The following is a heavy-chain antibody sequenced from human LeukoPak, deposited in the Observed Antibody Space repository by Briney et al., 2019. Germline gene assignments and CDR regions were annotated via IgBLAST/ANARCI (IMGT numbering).Heavy chain of an antibody. CDR1: GFTFSSYS. J-gene: IGHJ6*02. V-gene: IGHV3-21*01. Sequence: GGSPRLSCAASGFTFSSYSMNWVRQAPGKGLEWVSSISSSSSYIYYADSVKGRFTISRDNAKNSLYLQMNSLRAEDTAVYYCASLDIVVVPAAIPDYYYGMDVWGQGTTVTVSS. D-gene: IGHD2-2*02. CDR3: ASLDIVVVPAAIPDYYYGMDV. CDR2: ISSSSSYI.